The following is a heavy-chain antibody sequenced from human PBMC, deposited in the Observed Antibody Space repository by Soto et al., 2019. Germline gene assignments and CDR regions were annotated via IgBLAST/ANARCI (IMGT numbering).Heavy chain of an antibody. V-gene: IGHV1-3*01. J-gene: IGHJ6*02. CDR2: INAGNGNT. CDR1: GYTFTSYA. D-gene: IGHD2-2*01. CDR3: ARGRIVLVPAANHYYYYGMDV. Sequence: ASVKVSCKASGYTFTSYAMHWVRQAPGQRLEWMGWINAGNGNTKYSQKFQGRVTITRDTSASTAYMELSSLRSEDTAVYYCARGRIVLVPAANHYYYYGMDVWGQGTTVTVSS.